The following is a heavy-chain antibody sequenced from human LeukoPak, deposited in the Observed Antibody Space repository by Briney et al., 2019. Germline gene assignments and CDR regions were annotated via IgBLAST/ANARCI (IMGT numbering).Heavy chain of an antibody. CDR2: IYYSGST. D-gene: IGHD5-12*01. V-gene: IGHV4-59*08. CDR3: ARHLLVATIHDAFDI. J-gene: IGHJ3*02. Sequence: SETLSLTCTVSGGSIRSYYWSWIRQPPGKGLEWIGYIYYSGSTNYNPSLKSRVTISVDTSKNQFSLKLSPVTAADTAVYYCARHLLVATIHDAFDIWGQGTMVTVSS. CDR1: GGSIRSYY.